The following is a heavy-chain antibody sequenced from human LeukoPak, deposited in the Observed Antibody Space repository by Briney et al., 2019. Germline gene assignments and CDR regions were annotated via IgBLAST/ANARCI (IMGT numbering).Heavy chain of an antibody. CDR1: GDSISSYH. D-gene: IGHD3-10*01. Sequence: SETLTLTCTVSGDSISSYHWSWIRQPAGKGLEWVGRIYSSGNTIHNPSLKSRVTMSVDTSKNQSSLKLSSVTAADTAVYYCARDLMSRDYYGSGLNWFDPWGQGTLVTVSS. CDR3: ARDLMSRDYYGSGLNWFDP. V-gene: IGHV4-4*07. CDR2: IYSSGNT. J-gene: IGHJ5*02.